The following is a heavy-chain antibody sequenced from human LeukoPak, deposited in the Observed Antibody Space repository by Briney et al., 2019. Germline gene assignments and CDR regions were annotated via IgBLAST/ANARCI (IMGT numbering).Heavy chain of an antibody. V-gene: IGHV4-4*07. CDR2: IYTSGST. J-gene: IGHJ6*03. Sequence: PSETLSLTCTVSGGSISSYYWSWIRQPAGKGLEWIGRIYTSGSTNYNPSLKSRVTMSVDTSKNQFSLKLSSVTAADTAVYYCARDQSDFWSIGYYYMDVWGKGTTVTVSS. CDR1: GGSISSYY. D-gene: IGHD3-3*01. CDR3: ARDQSDFWSIGYYYMDV.